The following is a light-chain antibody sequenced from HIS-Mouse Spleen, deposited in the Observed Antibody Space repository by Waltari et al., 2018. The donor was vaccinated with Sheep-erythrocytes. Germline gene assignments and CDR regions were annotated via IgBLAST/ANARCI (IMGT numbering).Light chain of an antibody. Sequence: DIQMTQSQSSLSASVGDSVPITCRASKSISSYLNWYQQKPGKAPKLLIYAASSLQSGVPSRFSGSGSGTDFTLTISSLQPEDFATYYCQQSYSTPPLTFGGGTKVEIK. CDR1: KSISSY. V-gene: IGKV1-39*01. J-gene: IGKJ4*01. CDR2: AAS. CDR3: QQSYSTPPLT.